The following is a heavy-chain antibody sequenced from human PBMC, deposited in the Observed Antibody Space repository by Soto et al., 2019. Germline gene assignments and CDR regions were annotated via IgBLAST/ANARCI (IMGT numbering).Heavy chain of an antibody. J-gene: IGHJ1*01. CDR2: INPSVGRT. CDR1: GYSFTLFY. CDR3: SRAPPENVISDE. Sequence: QVRLVQSGAEVRKSGASVKVSCKASGYSFTLFYIHWMRQAPGQGPEWMGIINPSVGRTSYAQKFQDRVTMTRDTATSTVYMELRSLRADDTATYYCSRAPPENVISDEWGQGTLVTVSS. V-gene: IGHV1-46*01.